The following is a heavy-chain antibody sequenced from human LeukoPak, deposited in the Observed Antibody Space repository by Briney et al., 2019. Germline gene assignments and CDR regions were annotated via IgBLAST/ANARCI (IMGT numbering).Heavy chain of an antibody. V-gene: IGHV4-59*01. Sequence: SETLSLTCTVSGVSISRYYWSWIRQPPGKGLEWIGFIYYTGSTNYNPSLESRVTISIDTSKNQFSLKLTSMTAADTAVYYCARDPLYSSSSGYFDSWGQGTLVTVSS. J-gene: IGHJ4*02. D-gene: IGHD6-6*01. CDR1: GVSISRYY. CDR3: ARDPLYSSSSGYFDS. CDR2: IYYTGST.